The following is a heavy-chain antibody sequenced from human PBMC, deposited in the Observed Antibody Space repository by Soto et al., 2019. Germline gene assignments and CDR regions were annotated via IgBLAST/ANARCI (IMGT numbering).Heavy chain of an antibody. CDR3: ARDWVGDLAY. V-gene: IGHV1-18*01. CDR2: ISGYNGDT. Sequence: QVQLVQSGGEVKQPGASVKVSCKTSGYTFTSYGISWVRQAPGQGLEWMGWISGYNGDTKYVQKFHGRVTLTTDTSTNTAYMEVRSLRSDDTAVYYCARDWVGDLAYWGQGTLVTVSS. D-gene: IGHD4-17*01. CDR1: GYTFTSYG. J-gene: IGHJ4*02.